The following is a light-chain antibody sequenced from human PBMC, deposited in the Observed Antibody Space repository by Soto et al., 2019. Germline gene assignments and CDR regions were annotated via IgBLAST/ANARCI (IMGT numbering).Light chain of an antibody. CDR3: QSFDNSLSGSRV. CDR2: GNI. CDR1: SSNIGAGYD. Sequence: QSVLTQPPSVSGAPRQRVTISCTGTSSNIGAGYDVHWYQQLPGTAPKLLIYGNINRPSGVPDRFSGSKSGTSASLAIAGLQAEDEAYYYCQSFDNSLSGSRVFGGGTKVTVL. J-gene: IGLJ3*02. V-gene: IGLV1-40*01.